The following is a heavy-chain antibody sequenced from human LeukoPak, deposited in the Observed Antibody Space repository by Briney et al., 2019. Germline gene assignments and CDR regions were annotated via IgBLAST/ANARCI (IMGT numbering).Heavy chain of an antibody. V-gene: IGHV1-18*01. J-gene: IGHJ6*02. CDR1: GYTFTSYG. CDR2: ISAYNGNT. D-gene: IGHD2-2*01. CDR3: ARMIVVVPAAMSYYGMDV. Sequence: GASVKVSCKASGYTFTSYGISWVRQAPGQGREWMGWISAYNGNTNYAQKLQGRVTMTTDTSTSTAYMELRSLRSDDTAVYYCARMIVVVPAAMSYYGMDVWGQGTTVTVSS.